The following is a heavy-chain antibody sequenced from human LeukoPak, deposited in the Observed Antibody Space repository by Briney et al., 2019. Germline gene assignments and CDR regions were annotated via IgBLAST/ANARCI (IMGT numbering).Heavy chain of an antibody. V-gene: IGHV4-30-4*01. CDR3: ARDGGFYYTASPNSWFDP. Sequence: PSQTLSLTCTVSGASISSGDYYWSWIRQPPGKGLEWIGSISHRGSPYYNPSLQSRVTMSADTPNNQFSLRLSSVTAADTAVYYCARDGGFYYTASPNSWFDPWGQGILVTVSS. CDR1: GASISSGDYY. CDR2: ISHRGSP. D-gene: IGHD2-15*01. J-gene: IGHJ5*02.